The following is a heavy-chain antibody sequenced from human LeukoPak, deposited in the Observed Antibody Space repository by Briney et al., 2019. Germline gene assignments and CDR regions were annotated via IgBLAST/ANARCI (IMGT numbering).Heavy chain of an antibody. D-gene: IGHD2-15*01. CDR3: AKGCQGAY. CDR1: GFTFGDNA. J-gene: IGHJ1*01. Sequence: GSLRLSAAASGFTFGDNAMAGSRQAPGKGLEWVSSFIGGGGSTYYADSVKGRFTISTDNSKNTLYLQMNSLRAEDTAVSYCAKGCQGAYWGQATLATVSS. CDR2: FIGGGGST. V-gene: IGHV3-23*01.